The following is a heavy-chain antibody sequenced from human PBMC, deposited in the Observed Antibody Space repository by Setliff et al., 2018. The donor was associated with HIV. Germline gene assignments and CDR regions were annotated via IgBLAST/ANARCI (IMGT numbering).Heavy chain of an antibody. CDR3: ARGQFRLRPDSLDL. Sequence: LSLSCEASGFTFSVHGMHWVRLAPGKGLEWVAVLWYDGVKKYYADSVQGRFTISRDDSKNTLYLQMNSLRAEDTAVYYCARGQFRLRPDSLDLWGQGTLVTVSS. CDR1: GFTFSVHG. V-gene: IGHV3-33*01. CDR2: LWYDGVKK. J-gene: IGHJ3*01. D-gene: IGHD2-21*01.